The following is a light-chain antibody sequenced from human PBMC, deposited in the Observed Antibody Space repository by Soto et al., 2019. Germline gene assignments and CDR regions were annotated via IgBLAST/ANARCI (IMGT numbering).Light chain of an antibody. CDR1: SGDVGAYNY. J-gene: IGLJ1*01. V-gene: IGLV2-14*01. Sequence: QSALTQPASVSGSPGQSITISCTGTSGDVGAYNYVSWYQQHPGKAPKLMIYEVNYRLSGVSNRFSGSKSGITASLTISGLQAEDEADYYCSSYASTSTAVFGTGTKLTVL. CDR2: EVN. CDR3: SSYASTSTAV.